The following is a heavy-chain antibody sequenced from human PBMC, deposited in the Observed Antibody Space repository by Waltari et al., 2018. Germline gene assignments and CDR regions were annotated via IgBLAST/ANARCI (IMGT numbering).Heavy chain of an antibody. CDR1: GYTFTSYA. D-gene: IGHD4-17*01. CDR3: ARAANGDYEWYWFDP. J-gene: IGHJ5*02. V-gene: IGHV1-3*03. CDR2: INAGKGNT. Sequence: QIQLVQSGAEVKKPGASVKVSCKASGYTFTSYAMHWVRQAPGQRLEWMGWINAGKGNTKDSQEFQGRVTITSDTSASTAYMELSSLRSEDMAGYYCARAANGDYEWYWFDPWGQGTLVTVSS.